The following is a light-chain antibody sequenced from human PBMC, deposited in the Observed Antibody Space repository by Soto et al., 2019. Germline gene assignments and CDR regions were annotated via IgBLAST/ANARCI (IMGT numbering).Light chain of an antibody. CDR3: ASYTSSDTEV. CDR1: SSDVGGYNY. V-gene: IGLV2-14*01. CDR2: DVI. J-gene: IGLJ1*01. Sequence: QSALTQPASVSGSPGQSITISCTGTSSDVGGYNYVSWYQQHPDKAPRLLIYDVILRPSGVSNRFSGSKSGSSASLTISGLQAEDEADYYCASYTSSDTEVFGTGTKLTVL.